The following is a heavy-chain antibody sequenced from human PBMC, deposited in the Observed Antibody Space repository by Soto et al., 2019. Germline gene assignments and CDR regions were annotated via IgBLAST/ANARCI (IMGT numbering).Heavy chain of an antibody. Sequence: QVQLQESGPGLVKPSQTLSLTCTVSGGSISSGGYYWSWIRQHPGKGLEWIGYIYYSGSTYYNPSLKSRVTISVDTSKNQFSLKLSSVTAADTAVYYCARDRPTVTQYHWFDPWGQGTLVTVSS. CDR1: GGSISSGGYY. J-gene: IGHJ5*02. D-gene: IGHD4-17*01. V-gene: IGHV4-31*03. CDR3: ARDRPTVTQYHWFDP. CDR2: IYYSGST.